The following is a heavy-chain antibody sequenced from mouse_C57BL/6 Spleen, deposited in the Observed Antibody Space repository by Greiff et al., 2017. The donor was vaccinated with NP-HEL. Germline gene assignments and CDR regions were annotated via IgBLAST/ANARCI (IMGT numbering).Heavy chain of an antibody. CDR1: GYSFTGYY. CDR2: INPSTGGT. V-gene: IGHV1-42*01. Sequence: EVQLQQSGPELVKPGASVKISCKASGYSFTGYYMNWVKQSPEKSLEWIGEINPSTGGTTYNQKFKAKATLTVDKSSSTAYMQLKSLTSEDSAVYYCARGATGGYFDVWGTGTTVTVSS. J-gene: IGHJ1*03. D-gene: IGHD3-1*01. CDR3: ARGATGGYFDV.